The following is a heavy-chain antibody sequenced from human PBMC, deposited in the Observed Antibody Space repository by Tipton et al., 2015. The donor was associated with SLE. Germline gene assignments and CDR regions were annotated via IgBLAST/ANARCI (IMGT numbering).Heavy chain of an antibody. CDR3: ARCTIFGVVRGSFDS. Sequence: LRLSCAVYGGSFSDYFWTWIRQSPGKGLEWIGDVNHSGSTDYHPSLKSRVTMSIDTSKNQFSLKLTSVTAADTALYYCARCTIFGVVRGSFDSWGQGTLVTVS. CDR2: VNHSGST. V-gene: IGHV4-34*01. D-gene: IGHD3-3*01. CDR1: GGSFSDYF. J-gene: IGHJ4*02.